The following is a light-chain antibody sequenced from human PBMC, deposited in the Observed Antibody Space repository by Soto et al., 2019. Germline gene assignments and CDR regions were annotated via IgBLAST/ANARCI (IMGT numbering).Light chain of an antibody. V-gene: IGKV3D-11*01. CDR1: EGVSAY. CDR3: LLRSTFMYT. Sequence: DIVLTQTPATLSLSPGERATFSCRASEGVSAYLNWYQHKPGQPPRLLIYDTSKRATGIPDRFSGSRSRTDFTLTISSLESEDFAVYYCLLRSTFMYTFGQGTKLEIK. CDR2: DTS. J-gene: IGKJ2*01.